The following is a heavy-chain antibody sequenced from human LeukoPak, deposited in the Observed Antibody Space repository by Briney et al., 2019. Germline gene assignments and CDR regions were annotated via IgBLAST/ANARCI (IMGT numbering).Heavy chain of an antibody. J-gene: IGHJ2*01. Sequence: SETLSLTCADYGGSFSGYYWSWIRQPPGKGLEWIGEINHSGSTNYNPSLKSRVTISVDTSKNQFSLKLGSVTAADTAVYYCARGSYGDYGFKHWYFDLWGRGTLVTVSS. CDR3: ARGSYGDYGFKHWYFDL. D-gene: IGHD4-17*01. V-gene: IGHV4-34*01. CDR2: INHSGST. CDR1: GGSFSGYY.